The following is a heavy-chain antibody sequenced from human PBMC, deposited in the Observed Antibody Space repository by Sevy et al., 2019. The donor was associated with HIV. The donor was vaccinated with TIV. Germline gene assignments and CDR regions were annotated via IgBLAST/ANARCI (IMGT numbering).Heavy chain of an antibody. D-gene: IGHD2-2*01. CDR3: ARVGLGDCSGTNCSPNDY. Sequence: GGSLRLSCAASGFTFTTYWMTWVRQAPGKGLEWVANINQDGSKINYVDSVKGRFIISRDNAKKSLYVQMNSLRADDTAVYYCARVGLGDCSGTNCSPNDYWGQGTLVTVSS. CDR2: INQDGSKI. CDR1: GFTFTTYW. V-gene: IGHV3-7*01. J-gene: IGHJ4*02.